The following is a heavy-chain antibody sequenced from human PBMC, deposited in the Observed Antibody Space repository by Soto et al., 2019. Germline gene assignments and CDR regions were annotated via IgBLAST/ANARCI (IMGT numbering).Heavy chain of an antibody. CDR2: IYYSGNT. CDR1: GGSISSYF. Sequence: PSETLSLTCTVSGGSISSYFWSWIRQPPGKGLEWIGYIYYSGNTNYNPSLKSRVTISVDTSEKQLSLKLSSVTTADTAVYYCARDLAAAGTPIFDFWGQGTLVTVS. J-gene: IGHJ4*02. V-gene: IGHV4-59*01. CDR3: ARDLAAAGTPIFDF. D-gene: IGHD6-13*01.